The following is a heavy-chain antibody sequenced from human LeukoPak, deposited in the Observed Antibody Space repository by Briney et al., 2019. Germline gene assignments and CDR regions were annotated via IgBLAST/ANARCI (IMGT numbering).Heavy chain of an antibody. Sequence: GGSLRLSCAASGFTFSSYSMNWVRQAPGKGLEWVSSISSSNSYIYNADSVKGRFTISRDNAKNSLYLQMNSLRAEDTAVYYCARVTFGDYDFWSGYPNWFDPWGQGTLVTVSS. D-gene: IGHD3-3*01. V-gene: IGHV3-21*01. CDR1: GFTFSSYS. CDR3: ARVTFGDYDFWSGYPNWFDP. CDR2: ISSSNSYI. J-gene: IGHJ5*02.